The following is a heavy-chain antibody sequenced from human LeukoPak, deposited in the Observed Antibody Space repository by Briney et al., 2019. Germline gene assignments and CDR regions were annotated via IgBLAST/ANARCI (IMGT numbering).Heavy chain of an antibody. V-gene: IGHV1-18*01. D-gene: IGHD6-6*01. Sequence: ASVKVSCKASGYTFTSYGISWVRQAPGQGLEWMGWISAYNGNTNYAQKLQGRVTMTTDTSTSTAYMELRSLRSDDTAVYYCASSDSIAARPLDFDNWGQGTLVTVSS. J-gene: IGHJ4*02. CDR1: GYTFTSYG. CDR2: ISAYNGNT. CDR3: ASSDSIAARPLDFDN.